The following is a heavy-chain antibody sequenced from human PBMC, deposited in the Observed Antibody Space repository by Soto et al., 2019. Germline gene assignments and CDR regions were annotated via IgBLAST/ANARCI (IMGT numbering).Heavy chain of an antibody. CDR2: ISSSGSII. Sequence: VGSLRLSCAASGFTFSSYEMNWVRQAPGKGLEWVSYISSSGSIIYYADSVKGRFTISRDNAKNSLYLQMNSLRAEDTAVYYCARGVLYYYDSSGYPHWFDPWGQGTQVTVSS. J-gene: IGHJ5*02. D-gene: IGHD3-22*01. CDR1: GFTFSSYE. V-gene: IGHV3-48*03. CDR3: ARGVLYYYDSSGYPHWFDP.